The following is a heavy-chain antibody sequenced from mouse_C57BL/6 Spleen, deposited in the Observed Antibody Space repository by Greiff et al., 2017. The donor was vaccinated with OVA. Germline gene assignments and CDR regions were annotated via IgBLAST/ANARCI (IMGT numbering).Heavy chain of an antibody. V-gene: IGHV1-26*01. J-gene: IGHJ3*01. CDR1: GYTFTDYY. D-gene: IGHD2-3*01. CDR3: AGWSWFAY. Sequence: EVQLQQSGPELVKPGASVKISCKASGYTFTDYYMNWVKQSHGKSLEWIGDINPNNGGTSYNQKFKGKATLTVDKSSSTAYMELRSLTSEDSAVYYCAGWSWFAYWGQGTLVTVSA. CDR2: INPNNGGT.